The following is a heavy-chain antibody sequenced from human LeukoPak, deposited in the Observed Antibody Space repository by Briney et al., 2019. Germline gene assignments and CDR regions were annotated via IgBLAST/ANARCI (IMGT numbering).Heavy chain of an antibody. Sequence: GGSLRLSCAASGFTVSSNYMSWVRQAPGKGLEWVALISYDGSNKYYADSVKGRFTISRDNSKNTQYLHMNSLRPEDTAVYYCAKDRFARRGGYYDYWGQGTLVTVSS. CDR2: ISYDGSNK. V-gene: IGHV3-30*18. J-gene: IGHJ4*02. CDR1: GFTVSSNY. D-gene: IGHD3-22*01. CDR3: AKDRFARRGGYYDY.